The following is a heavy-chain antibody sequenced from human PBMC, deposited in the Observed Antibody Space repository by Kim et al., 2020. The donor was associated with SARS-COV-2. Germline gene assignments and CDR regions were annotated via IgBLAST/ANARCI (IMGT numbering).Heavy chain of an antibody. Sequence: GGSLRLSCAASGFTFSSYAMSWVRQAPGKGLEWVSAISGSGGSTYYADSVKGRFTISRDNSKNTLYLQMNSLRAEDTAVYYCAKDGAVLRFLEWPYYFDYWGQGTLVTVSS. CDR1: GFTFSSYA. D-gene: IGHD3-3*01. CDR2: ISGSGGST. CDR3: AKDGAVLRFLEWPYYFDY. J-gene: IGHJ4*02. V-gene: IGHV3-23*01.